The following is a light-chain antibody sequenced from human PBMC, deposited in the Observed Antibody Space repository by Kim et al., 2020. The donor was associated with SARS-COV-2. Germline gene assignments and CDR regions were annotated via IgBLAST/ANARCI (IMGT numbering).Light chain of an antibody. Sequence: SINISRSGTSSDVGRYNLVPWNQQYPGKAPKLKIDDVTKRPSGVSDRFSGSKYGNTASLTITGLQAEGEAEYNFCSYAGSSPYWVFGGGTQLTVL. J-gene: IGLJ3*02. CDR2: DVT. V-gene: IGLV2-23*02. CDR3: CSYAGSSPYWV. CDR1: SSDVGRYNL.